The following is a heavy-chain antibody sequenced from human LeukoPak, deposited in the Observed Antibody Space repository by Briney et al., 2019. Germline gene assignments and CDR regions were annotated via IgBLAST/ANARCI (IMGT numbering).Heavy chain of an antibody. CDR3: ARDKDTAMGPHGMDV. CDR1: GLTFSDYY. CDR2: ISDTGSHT. V-gene: IGHV3-11*05. J-gene: IGHJ6*02. Sequence: GGSLRLSCAASGLTFSDYYMSWIRQAPGKGLEWVSYISDTGSHTNYADSVKGRFTISRDNAKKSLYLQMNSLRAEDTAVYYCARDKDTAMGPHGMDVWGQGTTVTVSS. D-gene: IGHD5-18*01.